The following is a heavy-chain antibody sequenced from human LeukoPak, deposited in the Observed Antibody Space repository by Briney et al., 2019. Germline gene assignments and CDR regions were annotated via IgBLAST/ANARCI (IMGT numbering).Heavy chain of an antibody. CDR1: GGSVSSGRYY. D-gene: IGHD4-17*01. Sequence: SETLSLTCTVSGGSVSSGRYYWSWIRQPAGKGLEWIGRIYTSGRTNYNPSLQSRVTISLDTSKNQFSLKLNSVTAAYTAVYYCARDHGDYGLTPINYWGQGTLVTVSS. J-gene: IGHJ4*01. V-gene: IGHV4-61*02. CDR2: IYTSGRT. CDR3: ARDHGDYGLTPINY.